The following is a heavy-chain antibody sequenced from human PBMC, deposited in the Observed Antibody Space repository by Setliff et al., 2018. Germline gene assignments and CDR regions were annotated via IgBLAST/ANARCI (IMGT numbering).Heavy chain of an antibody. V-gene: IGHV1-18*01. CDR1: GYTFTSYG. CDR3: ARAPRLEWILPTFDY. J-gene: IGHJ4*02. Sequence: ASVKVSCKASGYTFTSYGSSWVRQAPGQGLDWIGWISAYSGNTNYGQSFQGRVTMTTDTSTSTAYMELRSLTSDDTAIYYCARAPRLEWILPTFDYWGQGTPVTVSS. D-gene: IGHD3-3*01. CDR2: ISAYSGNT.